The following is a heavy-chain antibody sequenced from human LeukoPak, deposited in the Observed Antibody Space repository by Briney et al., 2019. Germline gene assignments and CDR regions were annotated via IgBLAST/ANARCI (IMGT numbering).Heavy chain of an antibody. CDR1: GFTFSSYW. V-gene: IGHV3-74*01. CDR3: AKDNSPGHFGP. J-gene: IGHJ5*02. Sequence: PGGSLRLSCAASGFTFSSYWMHWVRQVPGKGLVLVARISTDGSITSYADSVRGRFTVSRDNAKNTVDLQMNSLRAEDTAVYYCAKDNSPGHFGPWGQGTLVTVSS. D-gene: IGHD4-11*01. CDR2: ISTDGSIT.